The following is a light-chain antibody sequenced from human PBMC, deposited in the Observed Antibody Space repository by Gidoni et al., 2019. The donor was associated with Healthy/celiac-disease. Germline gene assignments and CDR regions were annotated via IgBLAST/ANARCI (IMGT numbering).Light chain of an antibody. CDR2: DVS. J-gene: IGLJ2*01. CDR3: SSYTSSSTLGVV. V-gene: IGLV2-14*03. CDR1: SSDVGGHNY. Sequence: QSALTQPASVSGSPGQSLTISCTGTSSDVGGHNYVSWYQQHPGKAPKLMIYDVSNRPSGVSNRFSGSKSGNTASLTISGLQAEDEADYYCSSYTSSSTLGVVFGGGTKLTVL.